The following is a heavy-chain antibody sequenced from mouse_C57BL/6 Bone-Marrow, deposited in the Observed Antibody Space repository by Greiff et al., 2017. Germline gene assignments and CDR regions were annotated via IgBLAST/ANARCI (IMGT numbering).Heavy chain of an antibody. CDR1: GYTFTDYE. Sequence: VQVVESGAELVRPGASVTLSCKASGYTFTDYEMHWVKQTPVHGLEWIGAIDPETGGTAYNQTFKGKAILTADKSSSTAYMELRSLTSEDSAVYYCTLYGSDYFDYWGQGTTLTVSS. CDR3: TLYGSDYFDY. CDR2: IDPETGGT. J-gene: IGHJ2*01. D-gene: IGHD1-1*01. V-gene: IGHV1-15*01.